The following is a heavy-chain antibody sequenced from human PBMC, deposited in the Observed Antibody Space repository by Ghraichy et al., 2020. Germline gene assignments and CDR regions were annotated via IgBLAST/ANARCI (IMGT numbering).Heavy chain of an antibody. V-gene: IGHV1-2*04. CDR2: INPNSGGT. D-gene: IGHD3-10*01. J-gene: IGHJ6*02. CDR1: GDTFSGYY. Sequence: ASVKVSCKAAGDTFSGYYMQWVRQAPGQVVEWMGWINPNSGGTNYAQKFQGWVTMTRDTSISTAYMEQSRLRSDDTAVYYCARGRITMVQGVTGPFYYYYGMDGWGQGTTVTVSS. CDR3: ARGRITMVQGVTGPFYYYYGMDG.